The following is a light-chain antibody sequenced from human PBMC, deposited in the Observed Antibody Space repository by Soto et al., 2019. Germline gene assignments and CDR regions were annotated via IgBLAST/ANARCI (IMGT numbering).Light chain of an antibody. J-gene: IGLJ1*01. CDR2: EVS. V-gene: IGLV2-14*01. CDR3: SSYTSRTTYL. Sequence: QSVLTQPASVSGSPGQSITISCTGTSSDVGGYNYVSWYQQHPGKAPKLMIYEVSNRPSGVSFRFSGSKSGNTASLTISGLQAEDEADYYCSSYTSRTTYLFGNGTKVTVL. CDR1: SSDVGGYNY.